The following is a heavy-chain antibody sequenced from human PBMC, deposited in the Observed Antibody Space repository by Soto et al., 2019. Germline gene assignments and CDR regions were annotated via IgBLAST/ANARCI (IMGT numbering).Heavy chain of an antibody. CDR2: INPNSGGT. J-gene: IGHJ6*02. D-gene: IGHD2-2*02. V-gene: IGHV1-2*04. Sequence: ASGKVSCKASGYTFTGYYMHWVRRAPGQVLEWMGWINPNSGGTNYAQKFQGWVTMTRDTSISTAYMELSRLRSDDTAVYYCARDRSYQLLYTPYYYYYYGMDVWGQGTTVTVSS. CDR3: ARDRSYQLLYTPYYYYYYGMDV. CDR1: GYTFTGYY.